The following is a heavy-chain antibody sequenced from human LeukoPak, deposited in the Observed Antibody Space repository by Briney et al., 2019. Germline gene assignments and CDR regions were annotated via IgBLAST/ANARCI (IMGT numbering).Heavy chain of an antibody. D-gene: IGHD3-22*01. Sequence: SGTLSLTCTVSGGSISSGGYSWSWIRQPPGKGLEWIGYIYHSGSTYYNPSLKSRVTISVDRSKNQFSLKLSSVTAADTAVYYCARAYYDSSGYRVDYWGQGTLVTVSS. V-gene: IGHV4-30-2*01. CDR3: ARAYYDSSGYRVDY. CDR2: IYHSGST. J-gene: IGHJ4*02. CDR1: GGSISSGGYS.